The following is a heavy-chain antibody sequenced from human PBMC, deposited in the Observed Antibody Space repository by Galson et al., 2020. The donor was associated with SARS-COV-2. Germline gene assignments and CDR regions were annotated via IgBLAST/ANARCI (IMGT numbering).Heavy chain of an antibody. CDR3: AKDQNEILWFGMNPNDAFDI. V-gene: IGHV3-23*01. J-gene: IGHJ3*02. CDR2: ISGSGGST. Sequence: GESLKISCAASGFTFSSYAMSWVRQAPGKGLEWVSAISGSGGSTYYADSVKGRFTISRDNSKNTLYLQMNSLRAEDTAVYYCAKDQNEILWFGMNPNDAFDIWGQGTMVTVSS. CDR1: GFTFSSYA. D-gene: IGHD3-10*01.